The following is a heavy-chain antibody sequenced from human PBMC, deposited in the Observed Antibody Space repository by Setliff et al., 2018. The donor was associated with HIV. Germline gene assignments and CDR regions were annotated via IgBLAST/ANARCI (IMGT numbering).Heavy chain of an antibody. CDR2: INHSGST. D-gene: IGHD3-10*01. CDR1: GGSFTNYF. J-gene: IGHJ3*02. V-gene: IGHV4-34*01. CDR3: ARYRFGELLFPPGILVDAFDI. Sequence: SETLSLTCTVSGGSFTNYFWSWIRQPPGKGLEWIGEINHSGSTNYNPSLKSRVTISVDTSKNQFSLKLSSVTAADTAVYYCARYRFGELLFPPGILVDAFDIWGQGTMVTVSS.